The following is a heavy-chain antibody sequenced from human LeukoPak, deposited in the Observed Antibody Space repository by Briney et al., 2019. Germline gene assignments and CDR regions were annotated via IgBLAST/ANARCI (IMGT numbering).Heavy chain of an antibody. CDR3: ATLGARKSRVYYFDY. Sequence: GGSLRLSCAASGFTFNTYGMTWVRQAPGKGLEWVSAITSSGGSTYYGDSVKGRFTISRDNSRNTLYLQMNSLRAKDTAVYYCATLGARKSRVYYFDYWGQGTLVTVSS. J-gene: IGHJ4*02. V-gene: IGHV3-23*01. CDR1: GFTFNTYG. CDR2: ITSSGGST. D-gene: IGHD2-2*01.